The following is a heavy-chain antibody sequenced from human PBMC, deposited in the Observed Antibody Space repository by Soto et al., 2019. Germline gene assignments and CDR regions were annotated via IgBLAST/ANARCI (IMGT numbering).Heavy chain of an antibody. D-gene: IGHD2-15*01. J-gene: IGHJ4*02. CDR3: AHRIVNRGLDD. CDR1: GFSLSTSGVG. V-gene: IGHV2-5*01. Sequence: QITLKESGPTLVKPTQTLTLTCTLSGFSLSTSGVGVGWIRQPPGKALEWLAVIHWNDDNHYSPSLRSRLTXTXDPAKDQVVLTMTTMDPVDTGIHSCAHRIVNRGLDDWGQGALVTVSS. CDR2: IHWNDDN.